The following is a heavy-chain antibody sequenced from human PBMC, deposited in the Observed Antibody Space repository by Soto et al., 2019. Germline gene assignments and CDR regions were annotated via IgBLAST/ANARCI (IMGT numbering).Heavy chain of an antibody. D-gene: IGHD6-25*01. V-gene: IGHV3-23*01. CDR3: AKAGRYRSGGGYMIWGGRYYYYYGMDV. CDR2: ISGSGGST. J-gene: IGHJ6*02. Sequence: GGSLRLSCAASGFTFSSYAMSWVRQAPGKGLEWVSAISGSGGSTYYADSVKGRFTISRDNSKNTLYLQMNSLRAEDTAVYYWAKAGRYRSGGGYMIWGGRYYYYYGMDVWGQGTTVTVSS. CDR1: GFTFSSYA.